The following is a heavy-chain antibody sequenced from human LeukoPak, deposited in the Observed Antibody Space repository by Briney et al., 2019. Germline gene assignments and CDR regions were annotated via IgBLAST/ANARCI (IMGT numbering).Heavy chain of an antibody. V-gene: IGHV3-64*01. CDR1: GFTFSSYA. Sequence: GGSLRLSCAASGFTFSSYAMHWVRQAPGKGLEYVSAISSNGGSTYYANSVKGRFTISRDNSKNTLYLQMGSLRAEDMAVYYCARVPDDGYQQVLYDYWGQGTLVTVSS. D-gene: IGHD5-24*01. J-gene: IGHJ4*02. CDR2: ISSNGGST. CDR3: ARVPDDGYQQVLYDY.